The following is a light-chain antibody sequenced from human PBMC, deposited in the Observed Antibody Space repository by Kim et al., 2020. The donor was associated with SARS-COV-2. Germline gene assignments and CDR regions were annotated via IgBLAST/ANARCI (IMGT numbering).Light chain of an antibody. CDR1: SGHSHYV. CDR3: ATSVSNTHV. Sequence: SSIKLTCTLSSGHSHYVIAWHQQQPGKAPRFLMQLDLSGKYNKGSGVPDRFSGSSSGTDRYLTVSNLQSEDDADYSCATSVSNTHVFGTWTKVTVL. V-gene: IGLV4-60*03. CDR2: LDLSGKY. J-gene: IGLJ1*01.